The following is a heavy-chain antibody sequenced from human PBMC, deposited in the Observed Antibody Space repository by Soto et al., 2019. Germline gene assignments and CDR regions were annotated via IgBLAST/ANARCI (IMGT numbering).Heavy chain of an antibody. CDR1: GFTFSSYA. CDR2: IGADGVST. J-gene: IGHJ4*02. D-gene: IGHD2-2*01. V-gene: IGHV3-23*01. Sequence: GGSLRLSCAASGFTFSSYAMSWVRQAPGKGLEWVSAIGADGVSTYYADSVRGRFTISRDISSNTLYLQMSSLGAEDTAVYYCVKRADQCSSASCQETSRKYFDYWGQGTLVTVSS. CDR3: VKRADQCSSASCQETSRKYFDY.